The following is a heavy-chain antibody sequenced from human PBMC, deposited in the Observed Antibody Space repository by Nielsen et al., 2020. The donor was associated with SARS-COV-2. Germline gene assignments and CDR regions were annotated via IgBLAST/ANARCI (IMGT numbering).Heavy chain of an antibody. CDR2: INTSDGST. Sequence: ASVKVSCKASGYTFTNYYMNWVRQAPGQGLEWMGIINTSDGSTTYAQKFQGRVTMTRDTSTSTVYMELRSLRSEDTAVYYCARDDTVTMYYYSYYGMDVWGQGTTVTVSS. D-gene: IGHD4-17*01. CDR1: GYTFTNYY. J-gene: IGHJ6*02. V-gene: IGHV1-46*01. CDR3: ARDDTVTMYYYSYYGMDV.